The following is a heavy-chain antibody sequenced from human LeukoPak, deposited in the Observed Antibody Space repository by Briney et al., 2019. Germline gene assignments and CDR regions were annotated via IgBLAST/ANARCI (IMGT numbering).Heavy chain of an antibody. V-gene: IGHV4-39*01. D-gene: IGHD2-2*01. J-gene: IGHJ4*02. CDR1: GGSISSSSYY. CDR3: ARAGRCQLLFDY. CDR2: IYYSGST. Sequence: SETLSLTCTVSGGSISSSSYYWGWIRQPPGKGLEWIGSIYYSGSTYYNPSLKSRVTISVDTSKNQFSLKLSSVTAADTAVYYCARAGRCQLLFDYWGQGTLVTVSS.